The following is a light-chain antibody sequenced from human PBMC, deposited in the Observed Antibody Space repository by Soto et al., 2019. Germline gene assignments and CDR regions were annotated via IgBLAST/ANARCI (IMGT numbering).Light chain of an antibody. V-gene: IGLV1-44*01. J-gene: IGLJ2*01. CDR2: SND. CDR3: TTWDDSLNGPV. Sequence: QSVLTQPPSASVSPGQRVTISFFGSRSNIGTNTVNWYQHLPGTAPKLLIFSNDQRPSGVPDRFSGSKSGTSASLAISGLQYEDEADYFCTTWDDSLNGPVFGGGTKLTVL. CDR1: RSNIGTNT.